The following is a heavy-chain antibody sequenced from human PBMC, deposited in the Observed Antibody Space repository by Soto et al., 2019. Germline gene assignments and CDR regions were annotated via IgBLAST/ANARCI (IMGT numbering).Heavy chain of an antibody. Sequence: QITLKESGPALVKPTQTLTLTCTFSGFSLTTYGVGVGWIRQPPGKAMEWLALIYWDDDKRYCPSLKSRLTITNDASKSQVVLTMTNMDPVDTATYFCAHRLTLTSDWNYGRFDYWGQGTLVTVSS. CDR2: IYWDDDK. V-gene: IGHV2-5*02. J-gene: IGHJ4*02. CDR3: AHRLTLTSDWNYGRFDY. D-gene: IGHD1-7*01. CDR1: GFSLTTYGVG.